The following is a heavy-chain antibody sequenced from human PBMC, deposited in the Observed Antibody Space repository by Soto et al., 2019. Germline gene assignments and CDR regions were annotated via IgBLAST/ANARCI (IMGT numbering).Heavy chain of an antibody. V-gene: IGHV3-7*01. CDR2: IKKDGSET. Sequence: EVQLVESGGDLVQPGGSLRLSCAASGFTFSTYWMTWFRQAPGKGLEWVANIKKDGSETSYVDSVKGRFTISRDNVKSSLYLQMNSLRAEDTAVYYCVREIASRLWGKGTTVIVSS. CDR3: VREIASRL. J-gene: IGHJ6*04. CDR1: GFTFSTYW. D-gene: IGHD6-13*01.